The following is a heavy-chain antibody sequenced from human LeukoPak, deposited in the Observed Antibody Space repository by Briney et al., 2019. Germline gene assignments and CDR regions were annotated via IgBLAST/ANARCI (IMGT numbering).Heavy chain of an antibody. CDR2: IFYSGST. D-gene: IGHD2-2*01. CDR1: GGSISGYY. V-gene: IGHV4-59*01. Sequence: SETLSLTCTVCGGSISGYYWSWIRQPPGKGLEWIGYIFYSGSTTYDPSLRSRVTISVDTSKNQFSLKLSSVTAADTAVYYCARVSCTSTSCPGWIDPWGQGTLVTVSS. J-gene: IGHJ5*02. CDR3: ARVSCTSTSCPGWIDP.